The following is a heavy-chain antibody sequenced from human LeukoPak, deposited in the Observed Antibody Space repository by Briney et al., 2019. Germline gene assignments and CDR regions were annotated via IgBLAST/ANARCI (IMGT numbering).Heavy chain of an antibody. Sequence: GRSVRLSCAASGFTFSRHGMHWVRLAPGKGLEWVAFITYDGRSANYADSVKGRFTISRDTSKNTVYMQMNSLRAEDTAVYCCVRFTGGYSSGYYQDGGQGTLVTVSS. CDR2: ITYDGRSA. CDR1: GFTFSRHG. D-gene: IGHD3-22*01. CDR3: VRFTGGYSSGYYQD. J-gene: IGHJ4*02. V-gene: IGHV3-33*05.